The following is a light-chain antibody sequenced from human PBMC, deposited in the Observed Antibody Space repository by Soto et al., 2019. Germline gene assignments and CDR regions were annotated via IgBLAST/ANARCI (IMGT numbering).Light chain of an antibody. CDR1: QSISSNY. J-gene: IGKJ1*01. CDR3: QQYGTSPRT. Sequence: DIVLTQSPGTLSLSPGESATLSCLASQSISSNYLAWYQQKPGQSPRLLIYGASSRATGIPDRFSGRGSGTDFTLTISRLEPEDFAVYFCQQYGTSPRTFGQGTKVDIK. V-gene: IGKV3-20*01. CDR2: GAS.